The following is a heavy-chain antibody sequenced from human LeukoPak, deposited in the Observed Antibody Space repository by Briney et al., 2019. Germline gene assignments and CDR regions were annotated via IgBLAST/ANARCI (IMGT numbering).Heavy chain of an antibody. CDR2: INHSGST. CDR3: ARGSVSTMVRGVPFDY. V-gene: IGHV4-34*01. Sequence: SETLSLTCAVYGGSFSGYYWSWIRQPPGKGLEWIGEINHSGSTNYNPSLKSRVTISVDTSKNQFSLKLSSVTAADTAVYYCARGSVSTMVRGVPFDYWGQGTLVTVSS. CDR1: GGSFSGYY. D-gene: IGHD3-10*01. J-gene: IGHJ4*02.